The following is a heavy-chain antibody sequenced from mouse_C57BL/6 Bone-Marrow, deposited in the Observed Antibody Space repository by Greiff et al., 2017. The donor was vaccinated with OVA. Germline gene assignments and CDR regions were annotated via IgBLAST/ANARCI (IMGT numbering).Heavy chain of an antibody. J-gene: IGHJ4*01. CDR1: GFTFSSYA. D-gene: IGHD2-1*01. V-gene: IGHV5-9-1*02. CDR3: TRLLDAMDY. CDR2: ISSGGDYI. Sequence: EVKLMESGEGLVKPGGSLKLSCAASGFTFSSYAMSWVRQTPEKRLEWVAYISSGGDYIYYADTVKGRFTISRDNARNTLYLQMRILKSEDTAIYYCTRLLDAMDYWGQGTSVTVSS.